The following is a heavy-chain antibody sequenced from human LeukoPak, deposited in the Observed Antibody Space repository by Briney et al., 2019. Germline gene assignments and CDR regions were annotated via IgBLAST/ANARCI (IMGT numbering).Heavy chain of an antibody. Sequence: GAALEISWNGSCSSFSYYWIGWGRPLPGEGLGWVGIIYPGDADTIYSPAFKGQVTTSADKYISTAYLKWSSLKASDTAIYYCARQSGAYLYHHMDVWARGTTVTVSS. V-gene: IGHV5-51*01. J-gene: IGHJ6*03. CDR1: CSSFSYYW. CDR2: IYPGDADT. D-gene: IGHD7-27*01. CDR3: ARQSGAYLYHHMDV.